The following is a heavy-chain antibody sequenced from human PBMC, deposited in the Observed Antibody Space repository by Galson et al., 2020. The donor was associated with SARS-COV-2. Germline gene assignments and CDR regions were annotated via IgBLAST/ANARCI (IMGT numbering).Heavy chain of an antibody. CDR2: TSGAGTST. J-gene: IGHJ4*02. Sequence: SCVGSGFTFISYAMSWVRQAPGKGLEWVSGTSGAGTSTYYADSVKGRFTVSRDGLTNTLYLQMDTLRVEDTAVYYCAKTMGSSWSGFDFWGPGTLVTVSS. D-gene: IGHD6-13*01. CDR3: AKTMGSSWSGFDF. CDR1: GFTFISYA. V-gene: IGHV3-23*01.